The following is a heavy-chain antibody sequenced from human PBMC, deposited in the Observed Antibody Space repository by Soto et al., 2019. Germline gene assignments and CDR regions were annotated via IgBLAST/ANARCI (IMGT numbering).Heavy chain of an antibody. V-gene: IGHV3-48*02. CDR2: LSSSSSTI. CDR1: GFTFSSYS. J-gene: IGHJ5*02. CDR3: ARTLGHSSGWYELNWFDP. Sequence: EVQLVESGGGLVQPGGSLRLSCAASGFTFSSYSMNWVRQAPGKGLEWVSYLSSSSSTIYYADSVKGRFTISRDNAKNSLYLQMNSLRDEDTAVYYCARTLGHSSGWYELNWFDPWGQGTLVTVSS. D-gene: IGHD6-19*01.